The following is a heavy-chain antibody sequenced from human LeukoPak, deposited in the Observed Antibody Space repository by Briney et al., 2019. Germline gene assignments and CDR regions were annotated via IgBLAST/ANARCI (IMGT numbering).Heavy chain of an antibody. CDR1: GCTFTSYW. Sequence: GGSLRLSCATSGCTFTSYWMHWVRHRPPQGLVWVSLSNSDESGTDYAASVKERFTISRHNAKNTLFLQMNSLRAEDTAVYYCAREDDDGDYFTWGQGTLVTVSS. CDR2: SNSDESGT. CDR3: AREDDDGDYFT. D-gene: IGHD4-17*01. V-gene: IGHV3-74*01. J-gene: IGHJ5*02.